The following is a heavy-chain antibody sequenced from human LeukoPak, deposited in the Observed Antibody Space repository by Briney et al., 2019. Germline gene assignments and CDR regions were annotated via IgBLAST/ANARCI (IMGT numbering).Heavy chain of an antibody. CDR1: GYTFTRYY. V-gene: IGHV1-2*02. CDR3: ARASGSYWWFDS. CDR2: VNPNSGDT. D-gene: IGHD1-26*01. Sequence: ASVKVSCKASGYTFTRYYLHWVRQAPGQGLEWMGCVNPNSGDTNYAQKFQGSVTMTSDTSISTVYMELSRLRSDDTAVYYCARASGSYWWFDSWGQGTLVTVSS. J-gene: IGHJ5*01.